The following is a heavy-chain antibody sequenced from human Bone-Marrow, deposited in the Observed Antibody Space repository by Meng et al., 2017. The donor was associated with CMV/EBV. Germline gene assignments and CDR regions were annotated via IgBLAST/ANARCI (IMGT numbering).Heavy chain of an antibody. CDR1: GGSFSGYY. J-gene: IGHJ4*02. CDR3: ARGLTEYYFDY. CDR2: INHSGST. Sequence: SETLSLTCAVYGGSFSGYYWCWIRQPPGKGLEWIGEINHSGSTNYNPSLKSRVTISVDTSKNQFSLKLSSVTAADTAVYYCARGLTEYYFDYWGQGTLVTVSS. V-gene: IGHV4-34*01.